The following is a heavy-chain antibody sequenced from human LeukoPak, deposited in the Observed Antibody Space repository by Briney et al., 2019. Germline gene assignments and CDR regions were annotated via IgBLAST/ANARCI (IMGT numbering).Heavy chain of an antibody. CDR3: ARGAWEYYFDC. V-gene: IGHV4-4*02. J-gene: IGHJ4*02. D-gene: IGHD1-26*01. Sequence: GSLRLSCAASGFTFTNYWMSWVRQPPGKGLEWIGEIFRLESTNYNPSLKSRVTISLDKSKNHFSLRLNSVTSADTAMYYCARGAWEYYFDCWGLGTLVTVSS. CDR2: IFRLEST. CDR1: GFTFTNYW.